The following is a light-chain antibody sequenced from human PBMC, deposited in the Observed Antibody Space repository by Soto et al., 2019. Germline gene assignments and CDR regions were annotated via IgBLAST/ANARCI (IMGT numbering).Light chain of an antibody. J-gene: IGLJ2*01. CDR2: GNS. V-gene: IGLV1-40*01. CDR3: QSYDSSLSVYVV. Sequence: QTVLTQPPSVSGAPGQRVTISCTGSSSNIGAGYDVHWYQQLPGTAPKLLIYGNSNRPSGVPDRFSGSKSGTSASLASTGLQAEDAADYYCQSYDSSLSVYVVFGGGTKLTVL. CDR1: SSNIGAGYD.